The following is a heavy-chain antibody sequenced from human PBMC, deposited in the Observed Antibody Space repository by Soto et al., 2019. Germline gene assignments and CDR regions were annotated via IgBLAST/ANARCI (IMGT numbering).Heavy chain of an antibody. CDR2: FSAGGRA. Sequence: GGSLRLSCAASGFSFSSYALSWVRQAPGRGLEWVSTFSAGGRAYYADSVKGRFTLARDTSKNTMHLQTNSLTVEDTAVYYCAKGGWYYDFWSGTMPPFDYWGQGTRVTVSS. J-gene: IGHJ4*02. CDR3: AKGGWYYDFWSGTMPPFDY. D-gene: IGHD3-3*01. V-gene: IGHV3-23*01. CDR1: GFSFSSYA.